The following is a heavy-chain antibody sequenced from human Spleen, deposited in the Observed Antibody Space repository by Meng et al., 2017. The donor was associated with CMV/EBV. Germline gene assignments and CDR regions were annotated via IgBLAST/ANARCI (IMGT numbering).Heavy chain of an antibody. CDR2: IYHSGST. V-gene: IGHV4-38-2*02. CDR3: ARGFPRSSTRIYYYYYYGMDV. D-gene: IGHD2-2*01. CDR1: GYSISSGYY. J-gene: IGHJ6*02. Sequence: GSLRLSCTVSGYSISSGYYWGWIRQPPGKGLEWIGSIYHSGSTYYKPSLKSRVTVSVDTSKNQFSLKLNSVTAADTAVYYCARGFPRSSTRIYYYYYYGMDVWGQGTTVTVSS.